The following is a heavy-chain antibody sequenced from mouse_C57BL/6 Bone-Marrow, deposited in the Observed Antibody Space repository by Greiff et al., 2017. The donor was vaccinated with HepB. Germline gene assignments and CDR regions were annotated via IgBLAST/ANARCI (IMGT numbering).Heavy chain of an antibody. CDR3: ARLGGGYFDV. J-gene: IGHJ1*03. CDR1: GFTFSDYY. Sequence: DVKLVESGGGLVQPGGSLKLSCAASGFTFSDYYMYWVRQTPEKRLEWVAYISNGGGSTYYPDTVKGRFTISRDNAKNTLYLQMSRLKSEDTAMYYCARLGGGYFDVWGTGTTVTVSS. CDR2: ISNGGGST. V-gene: IGHV5-12*01.